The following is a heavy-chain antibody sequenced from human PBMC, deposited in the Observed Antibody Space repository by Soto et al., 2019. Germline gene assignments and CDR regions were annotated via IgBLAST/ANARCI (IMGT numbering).Heavy chain of an antibody. CDR3: AAQPLYCSGGKWSSGPVWSYYSGLDF. J-gene: IGHJ6*04. D-gene: IGHD2-15*01. CDR1: GYTFTSYY. V-gene: IGHV1-46*01. Sequence: RASVKVSCKASGYTFTSYYIHWVRQAPGQGLEWLGIINPSGGSTTYAQKFQGSVTMTRDTSSSTVYMELSSLRSEDTAVYYCAAQPLYCSGGKWSSGPVWSYYSGLDFWGKGTTVT. CDR2: INPSGGST.